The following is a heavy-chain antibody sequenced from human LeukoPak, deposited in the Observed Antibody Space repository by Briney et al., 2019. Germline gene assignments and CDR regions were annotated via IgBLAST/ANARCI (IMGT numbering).Heavy chain of an antibody. J-gene: IGHJ3*02. CDR1: GGTFSSYA. Sequence: SVKVSCKPSGGTFSSYAICWVRQAPGQGLEWMGGIIPIFGTANYAQKFQGRVTITADESTSTAYMELSSLRSEDTAVYYCARVRAVAVPDDAFDIWGQGTMVTVSS. D-gene: IGHD6-19*01. V-gene: IGHV1-69*13. CDR2: IIPIFGTA. CDR3: ARVRAVAVPDDAFDI.